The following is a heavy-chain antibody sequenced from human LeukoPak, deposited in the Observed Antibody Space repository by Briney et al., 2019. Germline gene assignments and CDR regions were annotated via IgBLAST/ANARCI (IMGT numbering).Heavy chain of an antibody. J-gene: IGHJ3*02. CDR3: ARLYYHDSSGYSI. CDR2: ISSSGSTI. Sequence: GGSLRLSCAASGFTFSDYYMSWIRQAPGKGLEWVSYISSSGSTIYYADPVKGRFIISRDNAKNSLYLQMNSLRAEDTAVYYCARLYYHDSSGYSIWGQGTMVTVSS. V-gene: IGHV3-11*04. CDR1: GFTFSDYY. D-gene: IGHD3-22*01.